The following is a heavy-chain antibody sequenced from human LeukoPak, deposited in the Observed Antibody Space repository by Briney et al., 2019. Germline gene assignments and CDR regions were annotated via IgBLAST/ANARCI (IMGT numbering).Heavy chain of an antibody. CDR1: GFTFSSYW. CDR3: ARDGCSSTSCYWSYMDV. V-gene: IGHV3-74*01. Sequence: GGSLRLSCAASGFTFSSYWMHWVRQAPGKGLVWVSRINSDGSSTSYADSVKGRFTISRDNAKNTLYLQMNSLRAEDTAVYYCARDGCSSTSCYWSYMDVWGKGTTVTISS. D-gene: IGHD2-2*01. CDR2: INSDGSST. J-gene: IGHJ6*03.